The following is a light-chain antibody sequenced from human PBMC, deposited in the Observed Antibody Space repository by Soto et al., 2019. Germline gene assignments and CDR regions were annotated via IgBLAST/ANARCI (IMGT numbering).Light chain of an antibody. CDR3: CSYAGSSTLV. CDR1: SSDVGSYNL. Sequence: QSALTQPASVSGPPGQSITIPCTGTSSDVGSYNLVSWYQQHPGKAPKLMIYEVSKRPSGVSSRFSGSKSGNTASLTISGLQAEDEADYYCCSYAGSSTLVFGGGTKLTVL. V-gene: IGLV2-23*02. J-gene: IGLJ3*02. CDR2: EVS.